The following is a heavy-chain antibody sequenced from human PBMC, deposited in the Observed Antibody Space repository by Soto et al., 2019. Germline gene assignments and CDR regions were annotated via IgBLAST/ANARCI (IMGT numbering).Heavy chain of an antibody. J-gene: IGHJ4*02. CDR3: AKEDNAGMVVTTFDY. D-gene: IGHD2-21*02. Sequence: DVQLLESGGGLVQPGGSLRLSCAASGFTFSSYAMSWVRQAPGKGLEWVSAISDSGGVTYYIPSVKGRFTISKDNSKSTLYLQMNSLRAEDTAVYYCAKEDNAGMVVTTFDYWGQGTLVTVSS. CDR1: GFTFSSYA. V-gene: IGHV3-23*01. CDR2: ISDSGGVT.